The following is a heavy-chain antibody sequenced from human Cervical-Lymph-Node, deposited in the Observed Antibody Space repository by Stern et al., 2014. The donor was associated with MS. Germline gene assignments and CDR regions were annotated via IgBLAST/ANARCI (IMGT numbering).Heavy chain of an antibody. CDR1: GGSISSSSYY. CDR2: IYYSGST. V-gene: IGHV4-39*01. J-gene: IGHJ4*02. D-gene: IGHD6-19*01. Sequence: QLQLQESGPGLVKPSETLSLTCTVSGGSISSSSYYWGWIRQPPGKGLEWLGSIYYSGSTYYNPALKSRVTISVNTTKNQSPLRQISGPAADTAVYYCARLIVAVAGHYFDYWGQGTLVTVSS. CDR3: ARLIVAVAGHYFDY.